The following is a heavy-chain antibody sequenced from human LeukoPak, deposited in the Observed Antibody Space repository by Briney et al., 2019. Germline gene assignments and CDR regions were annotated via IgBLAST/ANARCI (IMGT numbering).Heavy chain of an antibody. CDR2: INPNSGGT. Sequence: ASVKVSCKASGGTFSSYAISWVRQAPGQGLEWMGWINPNSGGTNYAQKFQGRVTMTRDTSISTAYMELSRLRSDDTAVYYCARSLPAASSYYMDVWGKGTTVTVSS. D-gene: IGHD2-2*01. V-gene: IGHV1-2*02. CDR1: GGTFSSYA. J-gene: IGHJ6*03. CDR3: ARSLPAASSYYMDV.